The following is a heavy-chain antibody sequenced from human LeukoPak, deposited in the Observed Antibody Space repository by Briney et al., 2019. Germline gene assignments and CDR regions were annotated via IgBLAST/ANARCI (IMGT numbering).Heavy chain of an antibody. J-gene: IGHJ4*02. CDR1: GYTFTTYD. V-gene: IGHV1-8*03. CDR3: ARGTFDFWSGNPGFGS. CDR2: INPTSADT. Sequence: ASVKVSCKASGYTFTTYDINWVRQATGQGPEWMRWINPTSADTGYARKFRGRLTITRDTSLHTAYLELSGLRSEDTAVYYCARGTFDFWSGNPGFGSWGQGTLVTVSS. D-gene: IGHD3-3*01.